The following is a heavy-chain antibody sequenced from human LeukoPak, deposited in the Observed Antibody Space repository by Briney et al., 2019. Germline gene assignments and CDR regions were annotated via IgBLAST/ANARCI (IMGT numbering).Heavy chain of an antibody. J-gene: IGHJ4*02. CDR3: ARGRYASGWYPDYFDS. D-gene: IGHD6-19*01. CDR1: GFTFSTYW. Sequence: PGGSLRLSCAASGFTFSTYWMSWVRQAPGKGLEWVANIKQDGSDKYYADSVKGRFTISRDNTKNSLYLQMNSLRVEDTSVYYCARGRYASGWYPDYFDSWGQGTLVTVSS. CDR2: IKQDGSDK. V-gene: IGHV3-7*01.